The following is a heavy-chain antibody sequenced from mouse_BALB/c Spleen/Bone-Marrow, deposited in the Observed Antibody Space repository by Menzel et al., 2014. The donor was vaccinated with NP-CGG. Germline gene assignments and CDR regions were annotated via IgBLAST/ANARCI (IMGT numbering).Heavy chain of an antibody. CDR3: ASYDYGYYFDY. D-gene: IGHD2-4*01. CDR2: IVPASGNT. V-gene: IGHV14-3*02. J-gene: IGHJ2*01. CDR1: GFNIKDTY. Sequence: EVQLQQSGAELVKPGASVKLSCTTSGFNIKDTYMHWVKLRPEQGLEWIGRIVPASGNTKYAPEFQGKATITADTSSNTAYLQLSSLTSEDTAVYFCASYDYGYYFDYWGQGTTLTVSS.